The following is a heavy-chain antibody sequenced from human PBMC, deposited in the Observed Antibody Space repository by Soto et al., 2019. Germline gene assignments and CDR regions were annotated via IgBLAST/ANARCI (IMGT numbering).Heavy chain of an antibody. V-gene: IGHV1-18*01. CDR1: GYTFTSYG. CDR2: ISAYNGNT. J-gene: IGHJ5*02. Sequence: ASVKVSCKASGYTFTSYGISWVRQAPGQGLEWMGWISAYNGNTNYAQKLQGRVTMTTDTSTSTAYMELRSLRSDDTAVYYCARGLSVQATVAANNWFDPWGQGTLVTVSS. D-gene: IGHD6-6*01. CDR3: ARGLSVQATVAANNWFDP.